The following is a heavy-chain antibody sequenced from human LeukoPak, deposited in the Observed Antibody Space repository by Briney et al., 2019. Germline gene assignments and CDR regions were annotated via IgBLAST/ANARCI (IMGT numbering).Heavy chain of an antibody. CDR1: GFIFSSYG. CDR2: ISYDGSNK. CDR3: AKDKSGGYSYGGFDY. Sequence: GGSLRLSCAASGFIFSSYGMHWVRQAPGKGLEWVAVISYDGSNKYYADSVKGRFTISRDNSKNTLYLQMNSLRAGDTAVYYCAKDKSGGYSYGGFDYWGQGTLVTVSS. J-gene: IGHJ4*02. D-gene: IGHD5-18*01. V-gene: IGHV3-30*18.